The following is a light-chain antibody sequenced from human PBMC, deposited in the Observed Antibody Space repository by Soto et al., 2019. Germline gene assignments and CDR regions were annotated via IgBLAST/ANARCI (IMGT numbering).Light chain of an antibody. CDR2: DAS. V-gene: IGKV3-15*01. CDR3: QQYGDGPPDT. CDR1: QSVSRN. Sequence: EIVMTQSPATLSVSPGERATLSCRASQSVSRNLAWYQQQPGQPPSLLIYDASTRATGVPARFGGSGSGTELNLTITGLQSEDFAVSYCQQYGDGPPDTFGQGTKVEI. J-gene: IGKJ2*01.